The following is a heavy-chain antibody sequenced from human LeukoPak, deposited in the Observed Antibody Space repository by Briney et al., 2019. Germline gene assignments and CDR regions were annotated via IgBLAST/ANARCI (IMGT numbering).Heavy chain of an antibody. V-gene: IGHV4-59*01. CDR3: ARGRNYFDY. J-gene: IGHJ4*02. Sequence: SETLSLTCTVSGGSISSYYWSWIRQPPGKGLEWIGYIYYSGSTNYTPSLRRRVTISVDTSKSQFSLKLSSVTAADTAVYYCARGRNYFDYWGQGTLVTVSS. CDR1: GGSISSYY. CDR2: IYYSGST.